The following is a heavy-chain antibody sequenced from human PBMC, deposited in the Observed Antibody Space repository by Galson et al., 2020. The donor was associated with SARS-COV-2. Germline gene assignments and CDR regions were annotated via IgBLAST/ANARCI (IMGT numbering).Heavy chain of an antibody. CDR2: IIPIFGTA. CDR3: ARVGVLEYSSSHYYYYYMDV. Sequence: SVKVSCKASGGTFSSYAISWVRQAPGQGLEWMGGIIPIFGTANYAQKFQGRVTITADESTSTAYMELSSLRSEDTAVYYCARVGVLEYSSSHYYYYYMDVWGKGTTVTVSS. D-gene: IGHD6-6*01. CDR1: GGTFSSYA. J-gene: IGHJ6*03. V-gene: IGHV1-69*13.